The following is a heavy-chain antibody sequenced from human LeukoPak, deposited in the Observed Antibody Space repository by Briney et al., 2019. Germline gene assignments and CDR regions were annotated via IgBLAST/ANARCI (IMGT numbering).Heavy chain of an antibody. J-gene: IGHJ5*02. CDR1: GGSISNYY. Sequence: PSETLSLTCTVSGGSISNYYWSWIRQSPVKGLEWIGFIYYSGSTNYNPSLKSRVTMSVDTSKNQFSLKLSSVTAADTAVYYCARCRYFDWLSIKNNWFDPWGQGTLVTVSS. V-gene: IGHV4-59*01. D-gene: IGHD3-9*01. CDR3: ARCRYFDWLSIKNNWFDP. CDR2: IYYSGST.